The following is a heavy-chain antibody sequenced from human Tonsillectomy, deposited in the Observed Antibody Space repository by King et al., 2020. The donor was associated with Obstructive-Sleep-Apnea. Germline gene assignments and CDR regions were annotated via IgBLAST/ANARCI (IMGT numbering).Heavy chain of an antibody. CDR3: ARLGGYDSSGLYYYYGMDV. Sequence: VQLVESGAEVKKPGESLKISCKGSGYRFTSYWIGWVRQMPGKGLEWMGIIYPGDSNTRYSPSFQGQVTISADKSITPAYLQWSSLKASDTAMYYCARLGGYDSSGLYYYYGMDVWGQGTTVTVSS. J-gene: IGHJ6*02. V-gene: IGHV5-51*01. CDR2: IYPGDSNT. D-gene: IGHD3-22*01. CDR1: GYRFTSYW.